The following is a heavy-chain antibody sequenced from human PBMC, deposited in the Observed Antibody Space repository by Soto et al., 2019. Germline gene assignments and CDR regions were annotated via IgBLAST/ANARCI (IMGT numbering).Heavy chain of an antibody. CDR1: GGSFSGYY. Sequence: SENLSLTCAVYGGSFSGYYWSWIRQPPGKGLEWIGEINHSGSTNYNPSLKSRVTISVDTSKNQFSLKLSSVTAADTAVYYCARHGLRYFDWLFQNYYYYGMDVWGQGTTVTVSS. D-gene: IGHD3-9*01. J-gene: IGHJ6*02. CDR2: INHSGST. CDR3: ARHGLRYFDWLFQNYYYYGMDV. V-gene: IGHV4-34*01.